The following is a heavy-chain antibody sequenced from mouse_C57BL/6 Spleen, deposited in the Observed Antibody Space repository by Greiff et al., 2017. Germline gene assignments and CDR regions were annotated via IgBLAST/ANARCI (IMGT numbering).Heavy chain of an antibody. D-gene: IGHD1-1*01. Sequence: VQLQQPGAELVRPGSSVKLSCKASGYTFTSYWMHWVKQRPIQGLEWIGNIDPSDSETHYNQKFKDKATLTVDKSSSTAYMQLSSLTSEDSAVYYCARSGYGSSLDYWGQGTTLTVSS. CDR3: ARSGYGSSLDY. V-gene: IGHV1-52*01. CDR1: GYTFTSYW. J-gene: IGHJ2*01. CDR2: IDPSDSET.